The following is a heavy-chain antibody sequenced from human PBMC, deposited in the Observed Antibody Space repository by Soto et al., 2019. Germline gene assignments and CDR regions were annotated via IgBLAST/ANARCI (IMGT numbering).Heavy chain of an antibody. CDR2: ISSSSSTI. CDR3: ARDRSYYYDSSGYYPPTFDY. D-gene: IGHD3-22*01. J-gene: IGHJ4*02. Sequence: PGGSLRLSCAASGFTFSSYSMNWVRQAPGKRLEWVSYISSSSSTIYYADSVKGRFTISRDNAKNSLYLQMNSLRDEDTAVYYCARDRSYYYDSSGYYPPTFDYWGQGTLVTVSS. CDR1: GFTFSSYS. V-gene: IGHV3-48*02.